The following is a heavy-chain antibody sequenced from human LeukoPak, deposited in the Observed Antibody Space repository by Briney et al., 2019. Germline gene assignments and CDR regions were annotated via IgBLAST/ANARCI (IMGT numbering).Heavy chain of an antibody. CDR2: IKQDGSEK. J-gene: IGHJ3*02. V-gene: IGHV3-7*01. CDR3: ARDINYGLFQVSADFDI. CDR1: GFTLSSYR. D-gene: IGHD4-17*01. Sequence: PGGSLRLSCAALGFTLSSYRMRWVRQAPGKGLEWVANIKQDGSEKYYVDSVKGRFTISRDNAKNSLNLQMNSLRAEDTAVYYCARDINYGLFQVSADFDIWGQGTMVTVSS.